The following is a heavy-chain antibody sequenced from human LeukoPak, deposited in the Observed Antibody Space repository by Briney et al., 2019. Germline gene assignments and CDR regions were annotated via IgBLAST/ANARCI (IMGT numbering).Heavy chain of an antibody. Sequence: GKPLKISSKGSRHSSMNYWIGWVRQMPGQGVECMRIIYPGDSDTRYSPSFQGQVTISADKSINTAYLQWSSLKASDTAMYYCARSSYGSGSYSYFDYWGQGTLVSVSS. CDR2: IYPGDSDT. CDR3: ARSSYGSGSYSYFDY. J-gene: IGHJ4*02. D-gene: IGHD3-10*01. CDR1: RHSSMNYW. V-gene: IGHV5-51*01.